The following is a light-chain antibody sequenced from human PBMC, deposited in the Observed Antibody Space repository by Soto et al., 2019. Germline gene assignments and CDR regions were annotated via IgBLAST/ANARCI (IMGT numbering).Light chain of an antibody. CDR2: GTS. CDR3: YQYGSAPLT. Sequence: EVVLTQSPGSVSLSPGERATLSCRASQGVDSSDLAWYQQRPGQSPRLLIYGTSSRATGVPDRFSGSGSRTEFTLTLNRLEPEDSAVYYCYQYGSAPLTFGGGTKVEIK. V-gene: IGKV3-20*01. J-gene: IGKJ4*01. CDR1: QGVDSSD.